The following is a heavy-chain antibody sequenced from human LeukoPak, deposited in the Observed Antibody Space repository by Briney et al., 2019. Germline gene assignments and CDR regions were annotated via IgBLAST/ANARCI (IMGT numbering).Heavy chain of an antibody. J-gene: IGHJ4*02. D-gene: IGHD6-13*01. Sequence: SQTLSLTCTVSGGSISSGGYYWSWIRRHPGKGLEWIGYIYYSGSTYYNPSLKSRVTISVDTSKNQFSLKLSSVTAADTAVYYCARGRVAAAGNDYWGQGTLVTVSS. V-gene: IGHV4-31*03. CDR2: IYYSGST. CDR3: ARGRVAAAGNDY. CDR1: GGSISSGGYY.